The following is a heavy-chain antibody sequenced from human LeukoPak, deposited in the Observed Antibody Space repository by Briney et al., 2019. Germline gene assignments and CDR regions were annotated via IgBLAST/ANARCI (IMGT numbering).Heavy chain of an antibody. CDR1: GDSISDCY. CDR3: ARDRGYSYGYSFDM. J-gene: IGHJ3*02. Sequence: SETLSLTCTVSGDSISDCYWSWIRQPPGKGLEWIGYIYYTGSTNYNPSLKSRVTISVDTSKIHFSLKLNSVTAADTAVYCCARDRGYSYGYSFDMWGQGTMVTVSS. V-gene: IGHV4-59*01. CDR2: IYYTGST. D-gene: IGHD5-18*01.